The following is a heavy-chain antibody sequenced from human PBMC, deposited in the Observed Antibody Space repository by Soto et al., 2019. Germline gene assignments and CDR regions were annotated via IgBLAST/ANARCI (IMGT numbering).Heavy chain of an antibody. CDR1: GYSISSRSY. CDR2: IYHGGTT. Sequence: SESLSLTCTVSGYSISSRSYRSWIRQPPGKGPEWIASIYHGGTTFYNPSLKSRITISVDTSNNQFSLKLTSVTAGDTAVHYCARVHVMVVAGSNFDYWGHGTLLTVSS. CDR3: ARVHVMVVAGSNFDY. J-gene: IGHJ4*01. D-gene: IGHD6-19*01. V-gene: IGHV4-38-2*02.